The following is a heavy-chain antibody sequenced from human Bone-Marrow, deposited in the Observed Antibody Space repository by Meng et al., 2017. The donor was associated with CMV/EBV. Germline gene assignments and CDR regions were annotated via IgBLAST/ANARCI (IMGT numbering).Heavy chain of an antibody. CDR1: GFTFSSYG. J-gene: IGHJ2*01. V-gene: IGHV3-30*02. Sequence: GGSLRLSCAASGFTFSSYGMHWVRQAPGKGLEWVAFIRYDGSNKYYADSVKGRFTISRDNSKNTLFLQMNSLRAEDTAVYYCAKDGEIYQLLYYWYFDLWGRGTLVTVSS. CDR3: AKDGEIYQLLYYWYFDL. D-gene: IGHD2-2*02. CDR2: IRYDGSNK.